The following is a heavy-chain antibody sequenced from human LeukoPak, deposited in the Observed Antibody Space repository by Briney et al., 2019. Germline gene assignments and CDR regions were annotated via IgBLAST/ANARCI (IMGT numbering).Heavy chain of an antibody. Sequence: SETLSLTCTVSGGSISSYYWSWIRQPAGKGLEWIGRIYTSTSTNYNPSLNSRITISVDTSKNQFSLKLSSVTAADTAVYYCARGDNWNDEGVLGFDYWGQGALVTVSS. CDR2: IYTSTST. CDR3: ARGDNWNDEGVLGFDY. D-gene: IGHD1-1*01. CDR1: GGSISSYY. V-gene: IGHV4-4*07. J-gene: IGHJ4*02.